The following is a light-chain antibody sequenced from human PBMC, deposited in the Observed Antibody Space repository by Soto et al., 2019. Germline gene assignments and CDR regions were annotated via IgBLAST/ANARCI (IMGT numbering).Light chain of an antibody. Sequence: QSALTQPASVSGSPGQSITISCTGTSSDVGGYNYVSWYQHHPGKAPRLMIYEVSNRPSGVSNRFSGSKSGNTASLTISGLHPEDEADYYCSSYTSTTTYVFGPATKLPAL. V-gene: IGLV2-14*01. CDR1: SSDVGGYNY. CDR2: EVS. CDR3: SSYTSTTTYV. J-gene: IGLJ1*01.